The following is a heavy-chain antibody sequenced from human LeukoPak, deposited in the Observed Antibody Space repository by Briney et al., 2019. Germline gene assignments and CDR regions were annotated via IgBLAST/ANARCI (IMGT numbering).Heavy chain of an antibody. CDR1: GFTFDDYA. V-gene: IGHV3-9*01. CDR2: ISWNSGSI. D-gene: IGHD4-11*01. Sequence: PGGPLRLSCAASGFTFDDYAMHWVRQAPGKGLEWVSGISWNSGSIGYADSVKGRFTISRDNAKNSLYLQMNSLRAEDTAVYYCVRSRQCYFDYWGQGTLVTVSS. J-gene: IGHJ4*02. CDR3: VRSRQCYFDY.